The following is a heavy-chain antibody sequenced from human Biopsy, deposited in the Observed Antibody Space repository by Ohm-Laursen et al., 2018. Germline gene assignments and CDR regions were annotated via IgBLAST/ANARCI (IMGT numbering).Heavy chain of an antibody. CDR1: GGSIGSFF. CDR3: ARDRGYYSDRTAPGYFDL. J-gene: IGHJ2*01. V-gene: IGHV4-59*01. D-gene: IGHD3-22*01. Sequence: SETLSLTCTVSGGSIGSFFWSWIRQPPGKGLEWIGYIYYSGSTDYNPSLQSRVTISVDTSKNHFSLRLRSVTPADTAIYYCARDRGYYSDRTAPGYFDLWGRGTLVTVSS. CDR2: IYYSGST.